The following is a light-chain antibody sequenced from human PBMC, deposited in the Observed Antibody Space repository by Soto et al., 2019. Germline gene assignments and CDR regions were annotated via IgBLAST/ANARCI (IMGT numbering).Light chain of an antibody. J-gene: IGKJ1*01. CDR3: QQYNNWPPWT. CDR2: GAS. V-gene: IGKV3-15*01. Sequence: EIVMTQSPATLSVSPGERATLSCRASQSVRSNLAWYQQKPGQAPGLLIYGASTRATGIPARFSGSGSGTEFTLTISSLQSEDFAVYYCQQYNNWPPWTFGQGTKVEIK. CDR1: QSVRSN.